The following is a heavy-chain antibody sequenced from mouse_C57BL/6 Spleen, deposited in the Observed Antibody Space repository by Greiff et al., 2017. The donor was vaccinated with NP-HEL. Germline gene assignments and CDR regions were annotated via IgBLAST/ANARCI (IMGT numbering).Heavy chain of an antibody. D-gene: IGHD1-1*01. CDR3: ARPYYYGSSFLAY. V-gene: IGHV1-82*01. Sequence: QVQLQQSGPELVKPGASVKISCKASGFAFSSSWMNWVKQRPGKGLEWIGRIYPGDGGNNYNGQFKGKATLTADKSSSTAYMILNSLTSEADAVYVCARPYYYGSSFLAYWGQRTLVTVSA. J-gene: IGHJ3*01. CDR1: GFAFSSSW. CDR2: IYPGDGGN.